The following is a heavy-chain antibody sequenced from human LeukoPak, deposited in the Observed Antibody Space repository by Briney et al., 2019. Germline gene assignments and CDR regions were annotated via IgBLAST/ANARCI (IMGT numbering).Heavy chain of an antibody. Sequence: SGTLSLTCAVSGGSFSSSNWWSWVRQPPGKGLEWIGEIYHSGSTNYNPSLKSRVTISVDKSKNQFSLKLSSVTAADTAVYYCARGVLRYFDWSRFDPWGQGTLVTVSS. CDR3: ARGVLRYFDWSRFDP. CDR1: GGSFSSSNW. D-gene: IGHD3-9*01. J-gene: IGHJ5*02. V-gene: IGHV4-4*02. CDR2: IYHSGST.